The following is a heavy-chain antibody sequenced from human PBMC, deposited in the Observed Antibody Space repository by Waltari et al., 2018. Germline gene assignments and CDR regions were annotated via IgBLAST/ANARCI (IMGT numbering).Heavy chain of an antibody. CDR2: INPSGST. V-gene: IGHV4-34*01. CDR3: ARGIRAGMVRGHYYGMDV. J-gene: IGHJ6*02. D-gene: IGHD3-10*01. Sequence: QVQLQQWGAGLLKPSETLSLTCAVYGGSFSGYYWSWIRQPPGKGPEWIGEINPSGSTNYTPSLKSRVTISVDTSKNPFSLKLSSVTAADTAVYYCARGIRAGMVRGHYYGMDVWGQGTTVTVSS. CDR1: GGSFSGYY.